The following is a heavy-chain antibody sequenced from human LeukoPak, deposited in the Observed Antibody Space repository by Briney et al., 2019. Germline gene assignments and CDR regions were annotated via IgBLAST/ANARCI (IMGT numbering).Heavy chain of an antibody. Sequence: PGGSLRLSCAASGFTFSSYSMNWVRQAPGKGLEWASSISSSSSYIYYADSVKGRFTISRDNAKNSLYLQMNSLRAEDTAVYYCARDSYDYCSGGSCYSAVNWFDPWGQGTLVTVSS. D-gene: IGHD2-15*01. CDR2: ISSSSSYI. CDR3: ARDSYDYCSGGSCYSAVNWFDP. CDR1: GFTFSSYS. J-gene: IGHJ5*02. V-gene: IGHV3-21*01.